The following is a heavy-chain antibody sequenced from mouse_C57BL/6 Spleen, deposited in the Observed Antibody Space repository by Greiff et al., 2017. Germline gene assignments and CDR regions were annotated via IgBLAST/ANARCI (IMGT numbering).Heavy chain of an antibody. V-gene: IGHV1-50*01. CDR3: ARGGSGYDGYAMDY. CDR1: GYTFTSYW. J-gene: IGHJ4*01. Sequence: VQLQQPGAELVKPGASVKLSCKASGYTFTSYWMQWVKQRPGQGLEWIGEIDPSDSYTNYNQKFKGKATLTVDTSASTAYMQLSSLTSENSAVYYCARGGSGYDGYAMDYWGQGTSVTISS. CDR2: IDPSDSYT. D-gene: IGHD3-2*02.